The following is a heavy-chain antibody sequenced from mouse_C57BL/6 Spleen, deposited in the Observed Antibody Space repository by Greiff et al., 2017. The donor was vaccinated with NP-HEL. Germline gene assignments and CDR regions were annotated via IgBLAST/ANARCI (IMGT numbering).Heavy chain of an antibody. D-gene: IGHD1-1*01. CDR3: ATELRIFYAMDY. J-gene: IGHJ4*01. CDR1: GFTFSDYG. Sequence: EVKLVESGGGLVKPGGSLKLSCAASGFTFSDYGMHWVRQAPEKGLEWVAYISSGSSTIYYADTVKGRFTISRDNAKNTLFLQMTSLRSEDTAMYYCATELRIFYAMDYWGQGTSVTVSS. CDR2: ISSGSSTI. V-gene: IGHV5-17*01.